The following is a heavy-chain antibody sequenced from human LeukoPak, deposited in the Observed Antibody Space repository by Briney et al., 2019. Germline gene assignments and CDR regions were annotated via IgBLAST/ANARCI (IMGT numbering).Heavy chain of an antibody. V-gene: IGHV1-24*01. Sequence: ASVKVSCKVSGDTLTELSMHWVRQAPGKGLEWMGGFDPKEGERVYAQNFQGRFTMTEDTSSGTAYMELSSLRSEDTAVYYCAREGIAVAGKGDFDYWGQGTLVTVSS. J-gene: IGHJ4*02. CDR3: AREGIAVAGKGDFDY. CDR2: FDPKEGER. D-gene: IGHD6-19*01. CDR1: GDTLTELS.